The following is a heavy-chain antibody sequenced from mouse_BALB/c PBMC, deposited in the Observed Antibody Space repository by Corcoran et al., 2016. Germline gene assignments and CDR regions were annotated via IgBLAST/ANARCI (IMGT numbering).Heavy chain of an antibody. Sequence: LVKTGASVKISCKASGYSFTGYYMHWVKQSHGKSLEWIGYISCYNGATSYNQKFKGKATFTVDTSSSTAYMQFNSLTSEDSAVYYCAREGYYGSSSFAYWGQGTLVTVSA. CDR1: GYSFTGYY. J-gene: IGHJ3*01. D-gene: IGHD1-1*01. CDR2: ISCYNGAT. CDR3: AREGYYGSSSFAY. V-gene: IGHV1S34*01.